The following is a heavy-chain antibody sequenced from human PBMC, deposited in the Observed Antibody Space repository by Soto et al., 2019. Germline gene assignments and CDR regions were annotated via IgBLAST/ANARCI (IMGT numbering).Heavy chain of an antibody. CDR2: IYWDDDR. J-gene: IGHJ5*02. V-gene: IGHV2-5*02. CDR3: ARQDYDYDDVNYYYVWFDP. D-gene: IGHD3-10*02. Sequence: QITLKESGPTLVKPTQTLTLTCAFSGFSLSTRGGGVGWIRQPPGKALEWLASIYWDDDRRYSPSLKSRLTITKDTSKNQVVLTMTNMDPVDTATYYCARQDYDYDDVNYYYVWFDPRGQGTLVTVSS. CDR1: GFSLSTRGGG.